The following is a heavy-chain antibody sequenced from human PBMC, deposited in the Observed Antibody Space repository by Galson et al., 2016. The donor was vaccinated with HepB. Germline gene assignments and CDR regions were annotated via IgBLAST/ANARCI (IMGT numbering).Heavy chain of an antibody. CDR3: VRDQGWYNH. D-gene: IGHD6-19*01. J-gene: IGHJ5*02. V-gene: IGHV3-64D*06. CDR2: ISGNGGTT. CDR1: GFIFKAYA. Sequence: SLRLSCAASGFIFKAYAIHWVRQAPGKGLEFVSAISGNGGTTPYPDSVKGRLTISRDNSKNTLYLKMSSLRADDTAVYYCVRDQGWYNHWGQGTLVTVSS.